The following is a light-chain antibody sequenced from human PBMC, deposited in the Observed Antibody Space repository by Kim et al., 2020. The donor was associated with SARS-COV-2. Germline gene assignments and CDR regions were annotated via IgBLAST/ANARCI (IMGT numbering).Light chain of an antibody. Sequence: ASVGERVTITCRASQDIRHYLNWYQQKPGKGPKLLIYDASNLEAEVPSRFTGSVSGPDFTFTISSLQPEDIATYYCQQYDGLPPTFGGGTKVDIK. J-gene: IGKJ4*01. CDR1: QDIRHY. CDR2: DAS. CDR3: QQYDGLPPT. V-gene: IGKV1-33*01.